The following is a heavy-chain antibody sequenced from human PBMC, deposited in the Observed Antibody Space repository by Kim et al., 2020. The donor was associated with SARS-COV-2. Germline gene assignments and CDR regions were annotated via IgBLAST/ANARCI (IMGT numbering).Heavy chain of an antibody. J-gene: IGHJ4*02. V-gene: IGHV3-23*01. D-gene: IGHD6-13*01. Sequence: AGPVRGRFTISRDSSQNTVFLQVTSLRDDDTAVYYCAKDRAAAAGTGQFDYWGQGTLVTVSS. CDR3: AKDRAAAAGTGQFDY.